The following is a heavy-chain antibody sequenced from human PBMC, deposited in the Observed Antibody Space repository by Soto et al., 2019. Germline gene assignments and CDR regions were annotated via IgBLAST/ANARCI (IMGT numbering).Heavy chain of an antibody. Sequence: QITLKESGPTLVKPTQTLTLTCTFSGFSLTTRGVGVAWIRQPPGKALEWLALIYGDDDKRYSTSLKSRITINKDTCKNQVVLTTTYMDPVDAATYSCAHDSGGGYGMDVWGQRNTVTVAS. D-gene: IGHD3-10*01. CDR3: AHDSGGGYGMDV. CDR1: GFSLTTRGVG. V-gene: IGHV2-5*02. J-gene: IGHJ6*02. CDR2: IYGDDDK.